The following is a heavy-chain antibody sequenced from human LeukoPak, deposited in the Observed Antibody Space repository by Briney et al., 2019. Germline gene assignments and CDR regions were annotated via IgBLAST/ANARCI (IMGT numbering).Heavy chain of an antibody. D-gene: IGHD6-19*01. V-gene: IGHV3-30*18. J-gene: IGHJ3*02. CDR3: AKDLRRGGSSGWYGVDAFDI. CDR1: GFMFSPYA. Sequence: PGGSLRLSCAASGFMFSPYAMHWVRQAPGKGLEWVALISYDGRNKYYADSVKGRFTISRDNSKNTVYLQMNSLRAEDTAVYYCAKDLRRGGSSGWYGVDAFDIWGQGTMVTVSS. CDR2: ISYDGRNK.